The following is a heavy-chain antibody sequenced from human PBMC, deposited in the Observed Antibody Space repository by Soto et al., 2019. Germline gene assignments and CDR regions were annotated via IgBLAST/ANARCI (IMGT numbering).Heavy chain of an antibody. D-gene: IGHD6-13*01. V-gene: IGHV3-30-3*01. Sequence: QVQLVESGGGVVQPGRSLRLSCAASGFTFSSYAMHWVRQAPGKGLEWVAVISYDGSNKYYADSVKGRFTISRDNSKNTLYLQMNSLRAEDTAVYDCAMQEFSSSSWSNWGQGTLVTVSS. J-gene: IGHJ4*02. CDR1: GFTFSSYA. CDR2: ISYDGSNK. CDR3: AMQEFSSSSWSN.